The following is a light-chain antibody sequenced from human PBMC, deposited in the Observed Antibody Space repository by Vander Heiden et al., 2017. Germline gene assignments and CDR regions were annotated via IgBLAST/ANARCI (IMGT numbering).Light chain of an antibody. Sequence: EIVLTQSPGTLSLSPGERATLSCRASQSISSSYLAWYRQKPGQAPRLLIYGASRRATGIPDRFSGSGSETDFTLTISRLEPEDFAVYYCQQYGSSPLMYTFGQGTKLEIK. J-gene: IGKJ2*01. CDR1: QSISSSY. V-gene: IGKV3-20*01. CDR2: GAS. CDR3: QQYGSSPLMYT.